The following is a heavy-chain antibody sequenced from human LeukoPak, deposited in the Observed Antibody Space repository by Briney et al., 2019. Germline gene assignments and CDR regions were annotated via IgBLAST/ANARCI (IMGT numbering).Heavy chain of an antibody. J-gene: IGHJ5*02. CDR3: ARSPEPRITMVRARPTRFDP. CDR2: INHSGST. D-gene: IGHD3-10*01. Sequence: SETLSLTCAVYGGSFSGYYWSWIRQPPGKGLKWIGEINHSGSTNYNPSLKSRVTISVDTSKNQFSLKLSSVTAADTAVYYCARSPEPRITMVRARPTRFDPWGQGTLVTVSS. V-gene: IGHV4-34*01. CDR1: GGSFSGYY.